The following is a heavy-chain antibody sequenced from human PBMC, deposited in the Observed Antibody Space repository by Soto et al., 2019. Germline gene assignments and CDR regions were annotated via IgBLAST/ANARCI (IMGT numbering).Heavy chain of an antibody. CDR2: ISGSGGST. V-gene: IGHV3-23*01. CDR1: GFTFSSYA. CDR3: AKDIDDGQVYYGDY. Sequence: GGSLILSCAASGFTFSSYAMSWVRQAPGKGLEWVSAISGSGGSTYYADSVKGRFTISRDNSKNTLYLQMNSLRAEDTAVYYCAKDIDDGQVYYGDYWGQGTLVTVSS. D-gene: IGHD1-1*01. J-gene: IGHJ4*02.